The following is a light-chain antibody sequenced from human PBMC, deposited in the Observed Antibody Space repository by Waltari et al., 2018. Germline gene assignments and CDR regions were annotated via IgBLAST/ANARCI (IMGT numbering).Light chain of an antibody. CDR1: SSDVGTYNF. CDR2: EAS. J-gene: IGLJ1*01. CDR3: CSYAGRSTLI. Sequence: QSALTQPASVSGSPGQSITISCTGSSSDVGTYNFVSWYQEHPGKAPKLLIYEASKRPSGVSTRFSGCKSGNTASLTISGLQAEDEADYYCCSYAGRSTLIFGTGTKVTVL. V-gene: IGLV2-23*01.